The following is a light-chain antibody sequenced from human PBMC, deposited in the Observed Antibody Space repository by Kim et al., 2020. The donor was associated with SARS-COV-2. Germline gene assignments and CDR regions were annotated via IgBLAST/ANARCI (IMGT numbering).Light chain of an antibody. Sequence: FTPGDSSPLARRASHSVRPSYLLGYQQKVGQAPRLLLYATSSRANGVPDRFSGSGSDTEFSLTISGLEPEDFAVYYCQQCQTTPLTFGGGTKLEI. V-gene: IGKV3-20*01. J-gene: IGKJ4*01. CDR2: ATS. CDR1: HSVRPSY. CDR3: QQCQTTPLT.